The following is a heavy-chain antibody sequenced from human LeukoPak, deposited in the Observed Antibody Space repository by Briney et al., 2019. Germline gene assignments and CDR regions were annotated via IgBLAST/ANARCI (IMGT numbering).Heavy chain of an antibody. CDR2: IYYSGST. V-gene: IGHV4-31*03. CDR1: GGSISSGGYY. CDR3: ARAQVVPAAMESWFDP. Sequence: NPSETLSLTCTVSGGSISSGGYYWSWIRQHPGKGLEWIGYIYYSGSTCYNPSLKSRVTISVDTSKNQFSLKLSSVTAADTAVYYCARAQVVPAAMESWFDPWGQGTLVTVSS. D-gene: IGHD2-2*01. J-gene: IGHJ5*02.